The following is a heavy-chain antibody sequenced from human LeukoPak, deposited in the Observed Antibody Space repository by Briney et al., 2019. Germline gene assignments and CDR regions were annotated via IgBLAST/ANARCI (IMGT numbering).Heavy chain of an antibody. CDR2: IYSRGPT. CDR1: GFTFSSYA. V-gene: IGHV3-23*03. CDR3: AKERSEWLRLWYFDY. D-gene: IGHD5-12*01. J-gene: IGHJ4*02. Sequence: GGSLRLSCAASGFTFSSYAMSWVRQAPGKGLEWISVIYSRGPTYYADSVKGRFTISRDDSKNMLYLQMNSLRAEDTAVYYCAKERSEWLRLWYFDYWGQGTLVTVSS.